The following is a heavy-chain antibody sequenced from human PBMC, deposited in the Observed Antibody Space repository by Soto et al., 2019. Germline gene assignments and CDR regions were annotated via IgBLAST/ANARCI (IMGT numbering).Heavy chain of an antibody. J-gene: IGHJ4*01. D-gene: IGHD2-2*01. V-gene: IGHV4-31*03. Sequence: SETLSLTCTVSGGSISSGGYYWSWIRQHPGKGLEWIGYIYYSGSTYYNPSLKSRVTISVDTSKNQFSLKLSSVTAADTAVYYGAQHWWVVRTTFDYWGQGMLVSV. CDR1: GGSISSGGYY. CDR2: IYYSGST. CDR3: AQHWWVVRTTFDY.